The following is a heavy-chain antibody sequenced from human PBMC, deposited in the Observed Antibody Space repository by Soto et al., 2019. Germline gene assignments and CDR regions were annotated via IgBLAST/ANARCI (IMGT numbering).Heavy chain of an antibody. D-gene: IGHD2-15*01. CDR1: GYTLTSND. J-gene: IGHJ4*01. Sequence: VASVKVSCKASGYTLTSNDINWVRQAPGQGLEWMGWMNPNSSNTGYAHKKQGRDTMTRKTSITTTYIELSSLTSEDTAENLCKRVVSGGHTDYRAQGTLVTVSS. V-gene: IGHV1-8*01. CDR2: MNPNSSNT. CDR3: KRVVSGGHTDY.